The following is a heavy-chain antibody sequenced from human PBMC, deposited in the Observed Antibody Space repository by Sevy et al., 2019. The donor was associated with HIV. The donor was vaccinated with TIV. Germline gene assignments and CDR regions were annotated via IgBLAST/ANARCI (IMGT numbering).Heavy chain of an antibody. CDR2: IYGTSGTT. J-gene: IGHJ3*02. V-gene: IGHV3-23*01. Sequence: GVSLRLSCKPSGLTFITYAMNWVRQAPGKGLEWVSTIYGTSGTTYYAESVRGRFTISRDNSMNTLFLQMNTLRTEDTALYYCAGGRYDSSGSFDAFDIWGQGTMVTVSS. CDR1: GLTFITYA. D-gene: IGHD3-22*01. CDR3: AGGRYDSSGSFDAFDI.